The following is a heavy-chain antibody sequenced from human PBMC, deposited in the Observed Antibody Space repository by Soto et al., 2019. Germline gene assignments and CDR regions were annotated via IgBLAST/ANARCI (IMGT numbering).Heavy chain of an antibody. CDR3: ARGKDTAMVDNWFDP. CDR1: GGSISSSNW. CDR2: IYHSGST. Sequence: SETLSRTCAVSGGSISSSNWWSLVRQPPGKGLEWIGEIYHSGSTNYNPSLKSRVTISVDKSKNQFSLKLSSVTAADTAVYYCARGKDTAMVDNWFDPWGQGTLVTVSS. V-gene: IGHV4-4*02. J-gene: IGHJ5*02. D-gene: IGHD5-18*01.